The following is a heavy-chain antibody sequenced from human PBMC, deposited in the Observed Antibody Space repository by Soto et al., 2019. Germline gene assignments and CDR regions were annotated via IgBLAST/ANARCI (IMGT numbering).Heavy chain of an antibody. CDR3: AADLVPGPRDRSGYYIPDY. D-gene: IGHD3-22*01. CDR1: GFTFTSSA. V-gene: IGHV1-58*01. CDR2: IVVGSGNT. J-gene: IGHJ4*02. Sequence: ASVKVSCKASGFTFTSSAVQWVRQARGQRLEWIGWIVVGSGNTNYAQKFQERVTITRDMSTSTAYMELSSLRSEDTAVYCCAADLVPGPRDRSGYYIPDYWGQGTLVTVSS.